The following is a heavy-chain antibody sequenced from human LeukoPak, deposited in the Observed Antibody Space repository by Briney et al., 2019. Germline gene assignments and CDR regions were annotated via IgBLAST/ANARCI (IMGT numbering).Heavy chain of an antibody. Sequence: GGSLRLSCAASGFTFTDFAMNWVRQAPGEGLEGVSGIGGGGTNTDYADSVKGRFTISRDNSKNTLTLQMRTLRADDTAVYFCAKDARGYHRPIDHWGQGSLVTVSS. J-gene: IGHJ4*02. CDR2: IGGGGTNT. CDR3: AKDARGYHRPIDH. CDR1: GFTFTDFA. D-gene: IGHD3-22*01. V-gene: IGHV3-23*01.